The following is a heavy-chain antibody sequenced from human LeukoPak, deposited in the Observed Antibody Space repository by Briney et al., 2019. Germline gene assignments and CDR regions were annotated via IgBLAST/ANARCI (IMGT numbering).Heavy chain of an antibody. CDR2: INTNTGNP. CDR1: GYTFTSYA. D-gene: IGHD1-26*01. J-gene: IGHJ6*02. V-gene: IGHV7-4-1*02. Sequence: ASVKVSCKASGYTFTSYAMNWVRQAPGQGLEWMGWINTNTGNPTYAQGFTGRFVFSLDTSVSTAYLQISSLKAEDTAVYYCARGDIVGATNYYYYGMDVWGQGTTVTVSS. CDR3: ARGDIVGATNYYYYGMDV.